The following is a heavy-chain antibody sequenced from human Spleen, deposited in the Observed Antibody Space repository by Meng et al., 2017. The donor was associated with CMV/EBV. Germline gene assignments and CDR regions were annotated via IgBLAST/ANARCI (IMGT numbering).Heavy chain of an antibody. D-gene: IGHD3-10*01. Sequence: GESLKISCAASAFTFSSYAMSWVRQAPGKGLEWVSVISGSGGTTYYADSVKGRFTVSRDNSKNTLYLQMSSLRAEDTAVYYCAKDRGGSGTYYKSAFDYWGQGTLVTVSS. CDR2: ISGSGGTT. J-gene: IGHJ4*02. CDR3: AKDRGGSGTYYKSAFDY. CDR1: AFTFSSYA. V-gene: IGHV3-23*01.